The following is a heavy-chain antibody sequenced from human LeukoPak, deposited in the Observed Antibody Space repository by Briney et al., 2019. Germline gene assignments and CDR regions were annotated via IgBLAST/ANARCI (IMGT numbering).Heavy chain of an antibody. Sequence: GGSLRLSCAASGFTFSNYNMNWVRQAPGKGLEWVSVISSSSRYMYYADSVKGRFTISRDNAKNSLYLQMNSLRAEDTAVYYCARVSTAVSLAIDYWGQGTLVTVST. V-gene: IGHV3-21*06. CDR1: GFTFSNYN. CDR3: ARVSTAVSLAIDY. J-gene: IGHJ4*02. CDR2: ISSSSRYM. D-gene: IGHD6-19*01.